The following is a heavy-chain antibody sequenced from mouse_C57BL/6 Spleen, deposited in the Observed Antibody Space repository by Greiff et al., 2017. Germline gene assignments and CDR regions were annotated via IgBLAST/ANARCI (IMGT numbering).Heavy chain of an antibody. CDR3: ARYYGSSLYYAMDY. J-gene: IGHJ4*01. CDR1: GYTFTSYW. D-gene: IGHD1-1*01. Sequence: QVQLQQSGAELVRPGPSVKLSCKASGYTFTSYWMHWVKQRPGQGLEWIGVIDPSDSYTNYNQKFMGKATLTVDTSSSTAYMQLSSLTSEDYAVYYCARYYGSSLYYAMDYWGQGTSVTVSS. CDR2: IDPSDSYT. V-gene: IGHV1-59*01.